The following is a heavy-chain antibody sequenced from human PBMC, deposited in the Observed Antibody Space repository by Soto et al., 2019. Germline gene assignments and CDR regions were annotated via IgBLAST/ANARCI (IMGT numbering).Heavy chain of an antibody. J-gene: IGHJ4*02. CDR3: AREPGTTSPVYVDY. V-gene: IGHV1-69*01. Sequence: QVQLVQSGAEVKKPGSSVKVSCKASGVTFSSYAISWVRQAPGQGLEWMGGIIPIFGTANYAQKFQGRVTITADDSTSTAYMELSSLRSEDTAVYHCAREPGTTSPVYVDYWGQGTLVTVSP. CDR2: IIPIFGTA. D-gene: IGHD1-1*01. CDR1: GVTFSSYA.